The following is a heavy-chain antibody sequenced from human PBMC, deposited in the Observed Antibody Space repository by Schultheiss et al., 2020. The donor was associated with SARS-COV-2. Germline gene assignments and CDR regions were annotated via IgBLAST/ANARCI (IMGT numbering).Heavy chain of an antibody. CDR1: GFTFDDYA. Sequence: SLKISCAASGFTFDDYAMHWVRQAPGKGLEWVSGISWNSGSIGYADSVKGRFTISRDNAKNSLYLQMNSLRAEDTAVYYCAKGPYSSSWYGYYYYYGMDVWGQGTTVTVSS. CDR3: AKGPYSSSWYGYYYYYGMDV. CDR2: ISWNSGSI. V-gene: IGHV3-9*01. D-gene: IGHD6-13*01. J-gene: IGHJ6*02.